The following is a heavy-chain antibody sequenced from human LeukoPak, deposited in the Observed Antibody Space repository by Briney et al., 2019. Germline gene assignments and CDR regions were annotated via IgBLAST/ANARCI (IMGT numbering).Heavy chain of an antibody. CDR2: INPNSGGT. Sequence: ASVKVSCKASGYTFTGYYMHWVRQAPGQGLEWMGWINPNSGGTNYAQKFQGRVTMTRDTSISTAYMELSRLRSDDTAVYYCARPNHAISTAADRTLDYWGQGTLVTVSS. J-gene: IGHJ4*02. V-gene: IGHV1-2*02. CDR1: GYTFTGYY. CDR3: ARPNHAISTAADRTLDY. D-gene: IGHD6-13*01.